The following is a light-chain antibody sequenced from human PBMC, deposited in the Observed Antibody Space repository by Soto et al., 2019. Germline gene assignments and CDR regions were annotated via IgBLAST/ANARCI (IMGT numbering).Light chain of an antibody. Sequence: EIVLTQSPATLSLSPGERATLSCRASQSVSSYLAWYQQKPGQAPRLLIYDASNRATGIPARFSGSGSGTDFTLTLSSLEPEDFALYYCQLRYNSPGFTFGPGTKVDIK. CDR1: QSVSSY. V-gene: IGKV3-11*01. CDR3: QLRYNSPGFT. CDR2: DAS. J-gene: IGKJ3*01.